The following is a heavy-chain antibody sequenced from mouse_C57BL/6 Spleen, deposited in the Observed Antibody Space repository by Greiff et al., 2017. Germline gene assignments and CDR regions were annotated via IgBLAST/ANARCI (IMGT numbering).Heavy chain of an antibody. CDR2: INPNNGGT. J-gene: IGHJ4*01. D-gene: IGHD2-2*01. Sequence: EVQLQQSGPELVKPGASVKISCKASGYTFTDYYMNWVKQSHGKSLEWIGDINPNNGGTSYNQKFKGKATLTVDKSSSTAYMELRSLTSEDSAVYYCARKGNYGYDVGYYYAMDYWGQGTSVTVSS. CDR1: GYTFTDYY. CDR3: ARKGNYGYDVGYYYAMDY. V-gene: IGHV1-26*01.